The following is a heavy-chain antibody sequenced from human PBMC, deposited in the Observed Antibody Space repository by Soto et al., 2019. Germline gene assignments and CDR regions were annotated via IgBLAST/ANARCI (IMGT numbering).Heavy chain of an antibody. Sequence: XESLRLSFAASGFTFSSYGMHWVRQAPGKGLEWVAVISYDGSNKYYADSVKGRFTISRDNSKNTLYLQMNSLRAEDTAVYYCPKEIAAVADYYYYGMDVWGQGTTVTVSS. D-gene: IGHD6-19*01. CDR3: PKEIAAVADYYYYGMDV. CDR1: GFTFSSYG. CDR2: ISYDGSNK. J-gene: IGHJ6*02. V-gene: IGHV3-30*18.